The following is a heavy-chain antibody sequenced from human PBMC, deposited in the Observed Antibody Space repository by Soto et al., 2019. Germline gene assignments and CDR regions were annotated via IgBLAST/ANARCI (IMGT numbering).Heavy chain of an antibody. CDR3: ARSIVGATHYYYYGMDV. CDR1: GGTFSGYA. J-gene: IGHJ6*02. CDR2: IIPIFGTA. V-gene: IGHV1-69*13. D-gene: IGHD1-26*01. Sequence: SVKVSCKASGGTFSGYAISWVRQAPGQGLEWMGGIIPIFGTANYAQKFQGRVTITADESTSTAYMELSSPRSEDTAVYYCARSIVGATHYYYYGMDVWGQGTTVTVSS.